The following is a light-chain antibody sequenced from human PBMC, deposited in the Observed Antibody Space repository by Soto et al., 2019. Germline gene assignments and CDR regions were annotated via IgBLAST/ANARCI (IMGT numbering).Light chain of an antibody. J-gene: IGLJ1*01. CDR2: EVS. CDR1: SSDIGTYDY. Sequence: QSILAQPPSSSGSPGQSVTISCTGTSSDIGTYDYVSWYQHLPDKAPKLIIYEVSKRPSGVPDRFSGSKSGNTASLTVSGLQAADEGDYYCCSYAGGNNFYVFATGTKVTAL. V-gene: IGLV2-8*01. CDR3: CSYAGGNNFYV.